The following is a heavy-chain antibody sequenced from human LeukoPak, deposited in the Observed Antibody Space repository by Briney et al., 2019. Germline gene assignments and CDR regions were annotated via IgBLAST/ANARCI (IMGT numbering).Heavy chain of an antibody. Sequence: SETLSLTCTVSGGPVSGYYWRWIRQPPAKGLEWVGYIYHTGTTNYSPPLKSRIAMSVDTSKNQFSLKLSSVTAADTAVYYCARQNPAAAGQGLDYWGQGTLVTVSS. D-gene: IGHD6-13*01. CDR3: ARQNPAAAGQGLDY. CDR2: IYHTGTT. J-gene: IGHJ4*02. CDR1: GGPVSGYY. V-gene: IGHV4-59*08.